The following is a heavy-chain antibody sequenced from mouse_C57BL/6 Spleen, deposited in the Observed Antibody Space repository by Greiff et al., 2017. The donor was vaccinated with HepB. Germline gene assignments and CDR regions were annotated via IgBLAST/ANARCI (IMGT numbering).Heavy chain of an antibody. CDR3: ARDYDYDVGYFDV. D-gene: IGHD2-4*01. V-gene: IGHV5-16*01. CDR1: GFTFSDYY. J-gene: IGHJ1*03. CDR2: INYDGSST. Sequence: EVNLVESEGGLVQPGSSMKLSCTASGFTFSDYYMAWVRQVPEKGLEWVANINYDGSSTYYLDSLKSRFIISRDNAKNILYLQMSSLKSEDTATYYCARDYDYDVGYFDVWGTGTTVTVSS.